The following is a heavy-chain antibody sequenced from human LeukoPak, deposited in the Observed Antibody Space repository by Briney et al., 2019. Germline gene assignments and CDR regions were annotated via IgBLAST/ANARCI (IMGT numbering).Heavy chain of an antibody. Sequence: SETLSLTCTVSGYSISSGYYWGWIRQPPGKGLEWIGSIYHSGSTYYNPSLKSRVTISVDTSKNQFSLKLSSVTAADTAVYYCARGNNWFDPWGQGTLVTVSS. CDR2: IYHSGST. CDR3: ARGNNWFDP. J-gene: IGHJ5*02. V-gene: IGHV4-38-2*02. CDR1: GYSISSGYY.